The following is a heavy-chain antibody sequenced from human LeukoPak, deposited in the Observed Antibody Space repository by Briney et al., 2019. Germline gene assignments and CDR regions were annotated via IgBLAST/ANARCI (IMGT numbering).Heavy chain of an antibody. CDR1: GGSISSSSYY. CDR3: ALLGYCSSTSCQPFDY. V-gene: IGHV4-39*07. CDR2: IYYSGCT. D-gene: IGHD2-2*01. Sequence: SETLSLTCTVSGGSISSSSYYWGWIRQPPGKGLEWIGSIYYSGCTYYNPSLKSRVTISVDTSKNQFSLKLSSVTAADTAVYYCALLGYCSSTSCQPFDYWGQGTLVTVSS. J-gene: IGHJ4*02.